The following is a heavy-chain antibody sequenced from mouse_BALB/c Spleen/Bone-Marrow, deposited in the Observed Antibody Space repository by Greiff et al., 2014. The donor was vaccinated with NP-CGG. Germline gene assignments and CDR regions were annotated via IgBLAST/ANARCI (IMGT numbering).Heavy chain of an antibody. V-gene: IGHV1-18*01. D-gene: IGHD5-1*01. CDR3: ASWSTTGAMDY. J-gene: IGHJ4*01. CDR1: GYSFTAYT. CDR2: INPYNGGT. Sequence: EVQLQQSGPELVKPGASMRISCRASGYSFTAYTMNWVKQSHGKDLEWIGLINPYNGGTSYNQKFKGKATLTVDKSSSTAYMELLSLTSEDSAVYYCASWSTTGAMDYWGQGTSVTVSS.